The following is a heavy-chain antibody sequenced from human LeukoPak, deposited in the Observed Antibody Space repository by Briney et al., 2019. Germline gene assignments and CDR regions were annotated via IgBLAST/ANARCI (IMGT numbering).Heavy chain of an antibody. CDR2: IEYDGSDK. CDR1: GFTFSSYA. V-gene: IGHV3-30*02. Sequence: GGSLRLSCAASGFTFSSYAMSWVCQAPGKGLEWMAFIEYDGSDKYFADSVKGRFTISRDNSKNMLYLQMNSLRAEDTALYYCAKDLHSSASCYWGQGALVTVSS. CDR3: AKDLHSSASCY. J-gene: IGHJ4*02. D-gene: IGHD3-22*01.